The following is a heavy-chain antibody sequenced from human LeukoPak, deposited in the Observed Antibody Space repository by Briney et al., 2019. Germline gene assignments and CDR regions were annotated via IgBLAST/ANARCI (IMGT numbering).Heavy chain of an antibody. D-gene: IGHD3-10*02. V-gene: IGHV4-38-2*02. Sequence: PSETVSLTCTVSGYSISSGYYWGWIRQPPGKGLAWIGSIYHSGSTYYNPSLKSRVTISVDTSKNQFSLKLSSVTAADTAVYYCARRPAMLGYFDYWGQGTLVTVSS. J-gene: IGHJ4*02. CDR1: GYSISSGYY. CDR2: IYHSGST. CDR3: ARRPAMLGYFDY.